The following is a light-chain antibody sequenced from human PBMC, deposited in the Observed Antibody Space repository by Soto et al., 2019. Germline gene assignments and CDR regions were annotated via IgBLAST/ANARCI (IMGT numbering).Light chain of an antibody. CDR1: QSISTN. V-gene: IGKV3-15*01. Sequence: EIVMSQSPASVSVSPGERDTLSCRASQSISTNLAWFQHKPGQAPRLLIYGASTRATGIPARFSGSGSGTEFTLTINSLQSDDFAVYFCQQYNSWPPITFGQGTRLEI. CDR2: GAS. J-gene: IGKJ5*01. CDR3: QQYNSWPPIT.